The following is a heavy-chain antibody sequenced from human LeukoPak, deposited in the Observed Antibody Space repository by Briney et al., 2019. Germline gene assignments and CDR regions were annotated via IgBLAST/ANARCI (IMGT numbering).Heavy chain of an antibody. CDR2: MSFDGSNI. D-gene: IGHD2-21*02. CDR1: GFSFRSYG. CDR3: AKVTPGSTARKSGLDF. J-gene: IGHJ4*02. Sequence: GGSLRLSCAASGFSFRSYGMHWVRQTPGKGLEWVAVMSFDGSNIYYGDSVKGRFTISRDNSKNTLYLQMNSLRVEDTALYYCAKVTPGSTARKSGLDFWGQGTLVTVSS. V-gene: IGHV3-30*18.